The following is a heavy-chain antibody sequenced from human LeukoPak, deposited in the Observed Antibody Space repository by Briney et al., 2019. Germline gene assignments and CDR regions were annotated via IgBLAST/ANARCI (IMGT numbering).Heavy chain of an antibody. Sequence: ASVKVSCKASGYTFTGYYMHWVRQAPGQGLEWMGWINPNSGGTNYAQKFQGRVTMTRDTSISTAYMELSRLRSDDTAVYYCARDGNIVGASEYLDYWGQGTLVTVSS. CDR1: GYTFTGYY. CDR2: INPNSGGT. V-gene: IGHV1-2*02. J-gene: IGHJ4*02. CDR3: ARDGNIVGASEYLDY. D-gene: IGHD1-26*01.